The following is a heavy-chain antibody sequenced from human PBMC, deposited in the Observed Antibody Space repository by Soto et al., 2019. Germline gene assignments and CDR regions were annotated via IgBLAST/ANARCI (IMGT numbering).Heavy chain of an antibody. J-gene: IGHJ2*01. D-gene: IGHD6-13*01. CDR1: GGSISSSNW. V-gene: IGHV4-4*02. Sequence: QVQLQESGPGLVKPSGTLSLTCAVSGGSISSSNWWSWVRQPPGRGLEWIGEIYHSGSTNYNSSHKSRVTIAGDKTKNQCARKRSSGTAADTAVYYCASPSSSLSRGYFDLWGRGTLVTVSS. CDR3: ASPSSSLSRGYFDL. CDR2: IYHSGST.